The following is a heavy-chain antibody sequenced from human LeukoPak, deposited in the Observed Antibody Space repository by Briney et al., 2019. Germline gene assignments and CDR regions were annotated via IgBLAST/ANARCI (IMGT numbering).Heavy chain of an antibody. V-gene: IGHV3-48*03. CDR2: ISSSGSTI. J-gene: IGHJ4*02. Sequence: GASLKLSCVASGFTFSSYEMNWVRQAPGKGLEWVSYISSSGSTIYYPDSVKGRFTISRDNAKNSLYLQMNSMRAEDTAVYYCARARRSGAYPSFFDYWGQGTLVTVSS. D-gene: IGHD3-16*01. CDR1: GFTFSSYE. CDR3: ARARRSGAYPSFFDY.